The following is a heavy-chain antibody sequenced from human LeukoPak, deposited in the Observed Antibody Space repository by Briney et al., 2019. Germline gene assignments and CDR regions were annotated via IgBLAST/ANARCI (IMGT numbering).Heavy chain of an antibody. D-gene: IGHD2-2*01. CDR1: GGTFSSYT. Sequence: GASVKVSCKASGGTFSSYTISWVRQAPGQGLEWMGRIIPTLGIANYAQKFQGRVTITADKSTSTAYMELSSLRSEDTAVYYCARDRTPYCSSTSCYDAFDIWGQGTMVTVSS. CDR3: ARDRTPYCSSTSCYDAFDI. V-gene: IGHV1-69*04. J-gene: IGHJ3*02. CDR2: IIPTLGIA.